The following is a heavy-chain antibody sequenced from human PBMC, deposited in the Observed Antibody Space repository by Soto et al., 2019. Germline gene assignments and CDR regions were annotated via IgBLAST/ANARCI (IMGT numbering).Heavy chain of an antibody. Sequence: SCEARRDALASSYMWWVQQDPGQGLEWMGIINPSGGSTSYAQKFQGRVTMTRDTSTSTVYMELSSLRSEDTAVYYCARGEVKYYDFWSGHASCSGMDVWGKGTTVT. J-gene: IGHJ6*04. CDR1: RDALASSY. CDR3: ARGEVKYYDFWSGHASCSGMDV. CDR2: INPSGGST. V-gene: IGHV1-46*01. D-gene: IGHD3-3*01.